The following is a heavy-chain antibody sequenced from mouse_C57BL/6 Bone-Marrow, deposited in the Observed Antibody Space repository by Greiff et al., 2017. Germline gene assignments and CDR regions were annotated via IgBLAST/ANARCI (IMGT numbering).Heavy chain of an antibody. CDR3: ARLEDYVVPGFGC. V-gene: IGHV1-81*01. D-gene: IGHD2-4*01. CDR1: GYTFTSYG. Sequence: VQLQQSGAELVRPGASVKLSCKASGYTFTSYGISWVKQRPGQGLEWIGEIYPRSGNTYYNEKFKGKATLTADKSSSTAYMELRSLTSEDSAVYFCARLEDYVVPGFGCWGTGTLVTVSA. CDR2: IYPRSGNT. J-gene: IGHJ3*01.